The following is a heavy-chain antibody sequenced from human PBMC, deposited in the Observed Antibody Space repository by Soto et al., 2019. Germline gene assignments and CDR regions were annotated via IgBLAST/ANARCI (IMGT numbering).Heavy chain of an antibody. J-gene: IGHJ3*02. Sequence: GASVKVSCKASGYTFTSYGISWVRQAPGQGLEWMGWISAYNGNTNYAQKLQGRVTMTTDTSTSTAYMELRSLGSDDTAVYYCATPTNGDYGDGDAFDIWGQGTMVTVSS. CDR2: ISAYNGNT. D-gene: IGHD4-17*01. CDR1: GYTFTSYG. V-gene: IGHV1-18*01. CDR3: ATPTNGDYGDGDAFDI.